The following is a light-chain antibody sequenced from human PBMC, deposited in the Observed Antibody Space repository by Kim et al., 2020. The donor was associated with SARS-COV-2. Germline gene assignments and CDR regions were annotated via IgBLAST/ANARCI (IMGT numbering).Light chain of an antibody. CDR2: QDS. V-gene: IGLV3-1*01. CDR3: QAWDSEV. J-gene: IGLJ3*02. CDR1: KLGDKY. Sequence: SYELTQPPSVSVSPGQTASITCSGDKLGDKYACWYQQKPGQSPVLVIYQDSKRPSGIPERFSGSNSGNTATLTISGTQAMDEADYYCQAWDSEVFGG.